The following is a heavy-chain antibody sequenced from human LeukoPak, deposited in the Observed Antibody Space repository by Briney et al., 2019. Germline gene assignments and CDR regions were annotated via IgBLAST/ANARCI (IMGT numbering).Heavy chain of an antibody. V-gene: IGHV4-31*11. D-gene: IGHD3-16*01. Sequence: PSETLSLTCAVYGGSFSGYYWSWIRQHPGKGLEWIGNIYYTGNTYYNPSLKSRVTISVDTSKNQFSLMLSSVTVADTAVYYCARGVMYWGQGTLVTVSS. J-gene: IGHJ4*02. CDR1: GGSFSGYY. CDR2: IYYTGNT. CDR3: ARGVMY.